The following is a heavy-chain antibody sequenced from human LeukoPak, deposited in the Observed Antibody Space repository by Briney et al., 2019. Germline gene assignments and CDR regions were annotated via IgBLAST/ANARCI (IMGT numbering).Heavy chain of an antibody. CDR3: ARDEKLGGIDY. CDR2: ISGSSTYI. V-gene: IGHV3-21*01. Sequence: GGSLRLSCAASGFAFSSYSMNWVRQAPGKGLEWVSSISGSSTYIYSANSLKGRFSISRDNAQNSLYLQMNSLRAEDTAIYYCARDEKLGGIDYWGQGILVTVSS. J-gene: IGHJ4*02. D-gene: IGHD7-27*01. CDR1: GFAFSSYS.